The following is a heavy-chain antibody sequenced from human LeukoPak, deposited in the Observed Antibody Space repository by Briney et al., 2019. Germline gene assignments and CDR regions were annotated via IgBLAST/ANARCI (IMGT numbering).Heavy chain of an antibody. CDR3: TKTSPHFDY. CDR1: GFTFSNAW. J-gene: IGHJ4*02. V-gene: IGHV3-15*01. Sequence: GGSLRLSCTASGFTFSNAWMSWVRQAPGKGLDWVGRIRTETDDGTTDYAAPVKGRFTISRDDSKNTLSLQMNSLESEDTAVYYCTKTSPHFDYWGQGILVTVSS. CDR2: IRTETDDGTT.